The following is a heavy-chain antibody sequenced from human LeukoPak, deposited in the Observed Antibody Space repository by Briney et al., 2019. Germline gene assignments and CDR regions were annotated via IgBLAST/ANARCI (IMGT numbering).Heavy chain of an antibody. D-gene: IGHD2-8*01. CDR3: AREPGGYCTNGVCHRNWFDP. J-gene: IGHJ5*02. CDR2: ISYDGSNK. V-gene: IGHV3-30-3*01. CDR1: GFTFSSYA. Sequence: GGSLRLSCAASGFTFSSYAMHWVRQAPGKGLEWVAVISYDGSNKYYADSVKGRFTISRDNSKITLYLQMNSLRAEDTAVYYCAREPGGYCTNGVCHRNWFDPWGQGTLVTVSS.